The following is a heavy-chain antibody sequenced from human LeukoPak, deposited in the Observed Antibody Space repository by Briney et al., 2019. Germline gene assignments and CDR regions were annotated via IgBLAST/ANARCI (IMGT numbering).Heavy chain of an antibody. CDR3: AKANYYDSSGYSFDY. V-gene: IGHV5-51*01. Sequence: GESLKISCKGSGYSFTSYWIGWVRQMLGKGLEWMGIIYPGDSDTRYSPSFQGQVTISADKSISTAYLQWSSLKASDTAMYYCAKANYYDSSGYSFDYWGQGTLVTVSS. J-gene: IGHJ4*02. CDR1: GYSFTSYW. D-gene: IGHD3-22*01. CDR2: IYPGDSDT.